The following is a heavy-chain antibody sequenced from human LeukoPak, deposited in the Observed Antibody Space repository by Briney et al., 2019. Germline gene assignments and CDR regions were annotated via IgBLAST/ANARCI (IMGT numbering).Heavy chain of an antibody. Sequence: SETLSLTCTVSGGSISSYYWSWIRQPPGKGLEWIGYIYYSGSTNYNPSLKSRVTISVDTSKNQFSLKLSSVTAADTAVYYCARVLRGYYGYWYFDLWGRGTLVTVSS. J-gene: IGHJ2*01. CDR1: GGSISSYY. D-gene: IGHD3-10*01. CDR3: ARVLRGYYGYWYFDL. CDR2: IYYSGST. V-gene: IGHV4-59*01.